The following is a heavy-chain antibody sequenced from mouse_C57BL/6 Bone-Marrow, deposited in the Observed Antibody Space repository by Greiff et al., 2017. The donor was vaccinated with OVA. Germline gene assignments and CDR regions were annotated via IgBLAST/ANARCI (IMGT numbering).Heavy chain of an antibody. Sequence: QVQLQQSGPELVKPGASVKISCKASGYAFSSSWMNWVKQRPGKGLEWIGRIYPGDGDTNYNGKFKGKATLTADKSSSTAYMQLSSLTSEDSAVYFCARGGRGLLVAYGGRGTLVTVSA. V-gene: IGHV1-82*01. CDR3: ARGGRGLLVAY. CDR2: IYPGDGDT. CDR1: GYAFSSSW. J-gene: IGHJ3*01. D-gene: IGHD2-3*01.